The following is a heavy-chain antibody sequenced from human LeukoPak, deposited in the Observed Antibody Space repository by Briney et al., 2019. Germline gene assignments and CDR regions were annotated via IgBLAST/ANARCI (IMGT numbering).Heavy chain of an antibody. CDR1: GYSFTYYW. CDR2: IYPGDSDT. V-gene: IGHV5-51*01. Sequence: GESLQISCHGFGYSFTYYWIGWVRPMPGKGLEWMGIIYPGDSDTRYSPSFQGQVTISADKSISTAYLQWSSLRASDTAMYYCARCGEVATISSCYFDYWGQGTLVTVSS. CDR3: ARCGEVATISSCYFDY. D-gene: IGHD5-24*01. J-gene: IGHJ4*02.